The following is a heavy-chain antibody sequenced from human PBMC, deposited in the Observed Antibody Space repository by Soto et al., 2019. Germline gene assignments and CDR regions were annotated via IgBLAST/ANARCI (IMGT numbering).Heavy chain of an antibody. Sequence: SETLSLTCTVSGGSISSGGYYWSWVRQHPGKGLEWIGYISYSGSTYYNPFLKRRVTISVDTSKNQFPLRLSSVTAADTAVYYCARGKYSSVPYYYGMDVWGQGTTVTVSS. CDR1: GGSISSGGYY. D-gene: IGHD6-19*01. CDR3: ARGKYSSVPYYYGMDV. CDR2: ISYSGST. V-gene: IGHV4-31*03. J-gene: IGHJ6*02.